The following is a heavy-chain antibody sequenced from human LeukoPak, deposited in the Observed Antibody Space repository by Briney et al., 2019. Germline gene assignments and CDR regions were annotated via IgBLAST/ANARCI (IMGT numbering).Heavy chain of an antibody. CDR2: ISGSGGST. CDR3: AKSRFIVVVPAVPQVDWFDP. CDR1: GFTFSSYA. Sequence: GGSLRLSCAASGFTFSSYAMSWVRQAPGKGLEWVSAISGSGGSTYYADSVKGRFTISRDNSKNTLYLQMNSLRAEDTAVYYCAKSRFIVVVPAVPQVDWFDPWGQGTLVTVSS. V-gene: IGHV3-23*01. J-gene: IGHJ5*02. D-gene: IGHD2-2*01.